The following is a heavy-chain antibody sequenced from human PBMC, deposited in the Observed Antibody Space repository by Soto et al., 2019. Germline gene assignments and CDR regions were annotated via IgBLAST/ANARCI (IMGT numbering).Heavy chain of an antibody. D-gene: IGHD6-19*01. CDR2: ISGSGGST. Sequence: XGSLRLSGAASGFTFSSYAMSWVRQAPGKGLEWVSAISGSGGSTYYADSVKGRFTISRDNSKNTLYLQMNSLRAEDTAVYYCAKDLTQQWLVIFDYWGQGTLVTVSS. J-gene: IGHJ4*02. CDR1: GFTFSSYA. CDR3: AKDLTQQWLVIFDY. V-gene: IGHV3-23*01.